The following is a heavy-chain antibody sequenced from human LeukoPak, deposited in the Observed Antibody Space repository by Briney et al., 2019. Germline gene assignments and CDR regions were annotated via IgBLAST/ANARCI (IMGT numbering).Heavy chain of an antibody. V-gene: IGHV3-11*01. CDR2: ISSSGSTI. D-gene: IGHD6-13*01. J-gene: IGHJ4*02. Sequence: GGSLRLSCAASGFTFSDYYMSWIRQAPGKGLEGVSYISSSGSTIYYADSVKGRFTISRDNAKNSLYLQMNSLRAEDTAVYYCATRFSSSTSFDYWGQGTLVTVSS. CDR1: GFTFSDYY. CDR3: ATRFSSSTSFDY.